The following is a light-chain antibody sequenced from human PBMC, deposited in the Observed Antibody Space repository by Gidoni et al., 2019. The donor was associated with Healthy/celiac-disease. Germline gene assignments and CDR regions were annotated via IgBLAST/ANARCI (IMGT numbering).Light chain of an antibody. CDR2: DAS. J-gene: IGKJ1*01. CDR1: QSVSSY. CDR3: QQRSNWG. Sequence: DIVLTQSPATLSLSPGARATLSCRASQSVSSYLAWYQQNPGQAPRLLIYDASNRATGIPDFTLAISSLEPEDFAVYYCQQRSNWGFGQGTKVEIK. V-gene: IGKV3-11*01.